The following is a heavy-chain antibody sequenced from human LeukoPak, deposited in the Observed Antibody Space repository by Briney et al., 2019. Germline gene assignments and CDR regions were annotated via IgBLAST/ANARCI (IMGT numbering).Heavy chain of an antibody. D-gene: IGHD6-13*01. CDR3: ASVAAAGTSFKDDQYYFDY. V-gene: IGHV1-69*13. CDR2: IIPIFGTA. Sequence: SVKVSCTASGGTFSSYAISWVRQAPGQGLEWMGGIIPIFGTANYAQKFQGRVTITADESTSTAYMELSSLRSEDTAVYYCASVAAAGTSFKDDQYYFDYWGQGTLVTVSS. CDR1: GGTFSSYA. J-gene: IGHJ4*02.